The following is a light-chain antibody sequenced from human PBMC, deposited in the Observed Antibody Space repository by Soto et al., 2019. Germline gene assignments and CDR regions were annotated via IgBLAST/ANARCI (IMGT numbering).Light chain of an antibody. Sequence: EIVMTQSPATLSVSPGERATLSCRASQSVSSNLAWYQQKPGQVPRLLVYGASTRATGIPARCSGSGSGTEFTLTISSLQSEDFAVYYCQQYTNWPVYTFGQGTKLEIK. J-gene: IGKJ2*01. V-gene: IGKV3-15*01. CDR3: QQYTNWPVYT. CDR1: QSVSSN. CDR2: GAS.